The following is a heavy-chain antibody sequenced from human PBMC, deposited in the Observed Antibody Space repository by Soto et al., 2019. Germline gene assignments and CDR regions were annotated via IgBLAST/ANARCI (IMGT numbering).Heavy chain of an antibody. CDR3: TRGPYYYGSGGKGYFDY. CDR2: IYYSGST. V-gene: IGHV4-31*03. J-gene: IGHJ4*02. CDR1: GGSISSGGYY. Sequence: SETLSLTCTVSGGSISSGGYYWSWIRQHPGKGLEWIGYIYYSGSTYYNPSLKSRVTISVDTSKNQFSLKLSSVTAADTAVYYCTRGPYYYGSGGKGYFDYWGQGTLVTVSS. D-gene: IGHD3-10*01.